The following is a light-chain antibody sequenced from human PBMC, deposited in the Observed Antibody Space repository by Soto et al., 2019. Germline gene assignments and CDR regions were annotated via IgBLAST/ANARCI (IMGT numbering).Light chain of an antibody. CDR3: QKYTSAPLT. CDR1: QGIAPY. Sequence: DVQMTQSPSSLSAFVGDRVTITCRASQGIAPYLAWFQQKPGKVPKLLIYATSTLQSGVPSRFSGSGSGTDFTLTVTSLQPEDVGTYYCQKYTSAPLTFGGGTKVDI. V-gene: IGKV1-27*01. CDR2: ATS. J-gene: IGKJ4*01.